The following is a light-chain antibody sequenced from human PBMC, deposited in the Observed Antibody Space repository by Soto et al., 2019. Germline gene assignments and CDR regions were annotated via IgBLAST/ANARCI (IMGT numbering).Light chain of an antibody. J-gene: IGKJ1*01. CDR3: QHYNSYSEA. V-gene: IGKV1-5*03. Sequence: DIQMTHSPSSLSASVGDRVTITCQASQDISNYLNWYQQKPGKAPKLLIYKASNLDSGVPSRFSGSGSGTEFNLAISSLQPDDFATYYCQHYNSYSEAFGQGTKVDIK. CDR2: KAS. CDR1: QDISNY.